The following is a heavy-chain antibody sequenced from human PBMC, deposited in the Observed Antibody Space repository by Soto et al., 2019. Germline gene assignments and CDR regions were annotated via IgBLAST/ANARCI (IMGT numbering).Heavy chain of an antibody. CDR3: ASQTYYYDSSGYYQFDD. V-gene: IGHV3-30*03. CDR2: ISYDGSNK. CDR1: GFTFSSYG. J-gene: IGHJ4*02. D-gene: IGHD3-22*01. Sequence: PGGSLRLSCAASGFTFSSYGMHWVRQAPGKGLEWVAVISYDGSNKCYADSVKGRFTISRDNSKNTLYLQMNSLRAEDTAVYYCASQTYYYDSSGYYQFDDWGQGTLVTVSS.